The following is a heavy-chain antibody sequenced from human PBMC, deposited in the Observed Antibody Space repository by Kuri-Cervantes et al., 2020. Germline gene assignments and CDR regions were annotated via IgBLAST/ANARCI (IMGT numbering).Heavy chain of an antibody. CDR3: ARARRPSHCDGGVCYFYYMDV. CDR2: INPNSGGT. Sequence: ASVKVSCKTSGGTFNTYAVSWVRQAPGQGLEWMGWINPNSGGTNYAQKFQGRVTMTRDTSISTAYMELSRLRSDDTAVYYCARARRPSHCDGGVCYFYYMDVWGRGTTVTVSS. J-gene: IGHJ6*03. D-gene: IGHD2-8*02. CDR1: GGTFNTYA. V-gene: IGHV1-2*02.